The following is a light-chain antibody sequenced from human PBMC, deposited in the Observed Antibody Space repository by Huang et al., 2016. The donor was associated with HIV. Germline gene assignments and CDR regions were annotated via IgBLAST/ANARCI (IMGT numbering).Light chain of an antibody. J-gene: IGKJ4*01. CDR1: QNVTDS. V-gene: IGKV3-11*01. CDR3: QERIQWPRLT. Sequence: EIVLTQSPAPLSLFPGERATHSCRASQNVTDSLAWYRQKPGQAPSLLIYRAANRATGTPARCSGSGSGTDFTLTISSLEPEDFAIYYCQERIQWPRLTFGGGTKVEIK. CDR2: RAA.